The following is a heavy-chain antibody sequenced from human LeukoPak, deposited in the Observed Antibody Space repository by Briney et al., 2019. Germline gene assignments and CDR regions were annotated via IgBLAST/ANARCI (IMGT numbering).Heavy chain of an antibody. CDR1: GFTFSRYN. D-gene: IGHD7-27*01. V-gene: IGHV3-21*01. Sequence: GGSLRLSCATSGFTFSRYNMNWVRQAPGKGLEWVSSITSSSIYKYYADSMKGRFTISRDNAKNSLYLQMDSLRAEDTAVYYCATRKLGNDYWGQGTLVTVSS. CDR2: ITSSSIYK. CDR3: ATRKLGNDY. J-gene: IGHJ4*02.